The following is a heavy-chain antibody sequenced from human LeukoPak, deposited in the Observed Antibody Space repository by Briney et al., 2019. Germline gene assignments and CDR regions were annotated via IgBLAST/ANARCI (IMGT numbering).Heavy chain of an antibody. CDR2: ISSNSSYI. V-gene: IGHV3-21*01. CDR3: ARWKALRYYMDV. D-gene: IGHD1-1*01. J-gene: IGHJ6*03. Sequence: SGGSLRPSCAASGFTFSSYSMNWVRQAPGKGLEWVSSISSNSSYIYYADSVKGRLTISRDNAKNSLYLQMNSLRAENTAVYYCARWKALRYYMDVWGKGTTVTVSS. CDR1: GFTFSSYS.